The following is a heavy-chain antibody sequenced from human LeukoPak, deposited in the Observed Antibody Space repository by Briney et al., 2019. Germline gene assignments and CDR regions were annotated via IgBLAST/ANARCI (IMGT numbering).Heavy chain of an antibody. D-gene: IGHD3-9*01. Sequence: HAGGSQCLSCAASGFTFSSYWMHWVRHAPGKGLVWVSRINSDGSLTMYADSVKGRFTISRDNAKNTLYLQMNSLRAEDTAVYYCAGGYDTLNYWGQGTLVTVSS. CDR2: INSDGSLT. CDR3: AGGYDTLNY. V-gene: IGHV3-74*03. J-gene: IGHJ4*02. CDR1: GFTFSSYW.